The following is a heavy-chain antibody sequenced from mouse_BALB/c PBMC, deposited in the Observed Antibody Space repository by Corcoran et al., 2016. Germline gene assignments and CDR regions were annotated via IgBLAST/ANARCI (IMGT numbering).Heavy chain of an antibody. Sequence: EVQLQQSGPELVKPGASVKMSCKASGYTFTSYVMHWVKQKPGQGLEWIGHINPSNDDIKYNEKFKGKATLTSAKSSSTAYMELSSLTSEDSAVYYCARFPFAYWGQGTLVTVSA. J-gene: IGHJ3*01. V-gene: IGHV1S136*01. CDR2: INPSNDDI. CDR3: ARFPFAY. CDR1: GYTFTSYV.